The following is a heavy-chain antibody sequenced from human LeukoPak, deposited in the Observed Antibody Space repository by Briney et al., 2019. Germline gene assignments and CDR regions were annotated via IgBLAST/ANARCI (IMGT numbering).Heavy chain of an antibody. CDR1: GGSLSSHS. CDR3: ARGVLTTVIYYMDV. J-gene: IGHJ6*03. CDR2: IYYSGST. Sequence: SETLSLTCTVSGGSLSSHSWSWIRQPPGKALEWIGYIYYSGSTNYNPSLKSRVTISVDTSKSQFSLKVTSVTAADTAVYYCARGVLTTVIYYMDVWGKGTTVTVSS. V-gene: IGHV4-59*11. D-gene: IGHD4-11*01.